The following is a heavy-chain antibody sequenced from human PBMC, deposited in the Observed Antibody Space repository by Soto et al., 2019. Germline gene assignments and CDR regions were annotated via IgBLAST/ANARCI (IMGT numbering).Heavy chain of an antibody. V-gene: IGHV4-59*01. J-gene: IGHJ4*02. CDR2: VHYTGST. CDR3: ARGIYDSSGYYTRVFDY. CDR1: GGSISSYY. D-gene: IGHD3-22*01. Sequence: SETLSLTCTVSGGSISSYYWIWIRQPPGKGLEWIGYVHYTGSTNYNSPLKSRVTISVDTSKNQFSLKLSSVTAADTAVYYCARGIYDSSGYYTRVFDYWGPGTLVTVSS.